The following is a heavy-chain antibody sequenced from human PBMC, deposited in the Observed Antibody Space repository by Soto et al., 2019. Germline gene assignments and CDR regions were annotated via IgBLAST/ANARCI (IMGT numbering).Heavy chain of an antibody. J-gene: IGHJ5*02. CDR2: IYYSGST. Sequence: SETLSLTCTVSGGSISSGDYYWSWIRQPPGKGLEWIGYIYYSGSTYYNPSLKSRVTISVDTSKNQFSLKLSSVTAADTAVYYCARAMVRGVTPNWFDPWGQGTLVTVSS. CDR3: ARAMVRGVTPNWFDP. V-gene: IGHV4-30-4*01. CDR1: GGSISSGDYY. D-gene: IGHD3-10*01.